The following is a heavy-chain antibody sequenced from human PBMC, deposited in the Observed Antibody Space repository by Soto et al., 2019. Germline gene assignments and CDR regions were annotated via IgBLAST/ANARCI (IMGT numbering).Heavy chain of an antibody. D-gene: IGHD3-16*02. CDR3: ARLSLRDSWFDP. CDR1: GGSISSGDYY. V-gene: IGHV4-30-4*01. CDR2: IYYSGST. Sequence: SETLSLTCTVSGGSISSGDYYWSWIRQPPGKGLEWIGYIYYSGSTYYNPSLKSRVTISVDTSKNQFSLKLSSVTAADTAVYYCARLSLRDSWFDPWGQGTLVTVSS. J-gene: IGHJ5*02.